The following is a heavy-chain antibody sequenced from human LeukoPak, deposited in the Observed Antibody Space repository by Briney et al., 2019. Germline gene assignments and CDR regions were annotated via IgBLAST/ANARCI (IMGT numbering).Heavy chain of an antibody. CDR1: GGSISNSNYY. V-gene: IGHV4-39*01. CDR3: MRHEEEDGYNAKPFDF. D-gene: IGHD5-24*01. J-gene: IGHJ4*02. CDR2: IYYSGNT. Sequence: SETLSLTCTVSGGSISNSNYYWGWGRQPPGKGLEWVGTIYYSGNTYYTPSLKNRVTISVAPSKNQSSLRLSSVTAADTAVYFCMRHEEEDGYNAKPFDFWGQGTLVTVSS.